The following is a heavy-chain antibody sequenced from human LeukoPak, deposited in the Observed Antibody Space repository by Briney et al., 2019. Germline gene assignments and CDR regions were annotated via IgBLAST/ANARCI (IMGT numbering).Heavy chain of an antibody. CDR1: GGSFSGYY. J-gene: IGHJ5*02. D-gene: IGHD3-16*02. CDR3: ARLGYDYVWGSYRPRWFDP. Sequence: SETLSLTCAVYGGSFSGYYWSWIRQPPGKGLEWIGEINHSGSTNYNPSLKSRVTISVDTSKNQFSLKLSSVTAADTAVYYCARLGYDYVWGSYRPRWFDPWGQGTLVTVSS. V-gene: IGHV4-34*01. CDR2: INHSGST.